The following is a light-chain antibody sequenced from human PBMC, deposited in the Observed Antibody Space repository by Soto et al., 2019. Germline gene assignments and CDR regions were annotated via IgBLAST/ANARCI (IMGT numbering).Light chain of an antibody. CDR1: SSDVGSHNL. CDR2: EVS. Sequence: QSALTQPASVSGSPGQSITISCTGTSSDVGSHNLVSWYQQHPGQAPKLMIYEVSKRPLGVSARFSASKSGNTASLTISGLQAADEADYYCCSYGGSRAVFGGGTQLTVL. V-gene: IGLV2-23*02. J-gene: IGLJ7*01. CDR3: CSYGGSRAV.